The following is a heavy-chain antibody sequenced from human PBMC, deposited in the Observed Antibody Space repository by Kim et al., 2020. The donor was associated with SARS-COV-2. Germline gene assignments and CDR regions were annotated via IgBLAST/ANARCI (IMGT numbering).Heavy chain of an antibody. CDR3: ARAITIFGVAGFDP. J-gene: IGHJ5*02. Sequence: ADGVKVGVTISRDNAKNTLYLQRNSLRAEDTGVYYCARAITIFGVAGFDPWGQGTLVTVSS. V-gene: IGHV3-74*01. D-gene: IGHD3-3*01.